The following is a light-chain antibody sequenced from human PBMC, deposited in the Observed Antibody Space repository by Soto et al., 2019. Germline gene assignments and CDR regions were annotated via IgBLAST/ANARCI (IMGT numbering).Light chain of an antibody. Sequence: VLTQSPATLPLSPGDRATLSCRASQNVGTYLAWYQQKPGQVPRLLIYDASNRATGIPARFSGSGSGTDFTLTISSLEPEDFAVDYCQQRFNWPLTFGGGTKVAIK. CDR1: QNVGTY. J-gene: IGKJ4*01. CDR2: DAS. CDR3: QQRFNWPLT. V-gene: IGKV3-11*01.